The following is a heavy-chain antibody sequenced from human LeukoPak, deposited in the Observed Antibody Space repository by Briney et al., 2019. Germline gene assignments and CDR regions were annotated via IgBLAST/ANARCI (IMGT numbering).Heavy chain of an antibody. CDR3: ARDDYAPDY. CDR1: GFAFSSYA. D-gene: IGHD2-2*01. Sequence: GGSLRLSCAASGFAFSSYAMSWVRQAPGKGLEWVALVLYDGRTAYYADSVKGRFTISRDNSKSTLFLEMNSLTSEDTAVYYCARDDYAPDYWGQGTLVTVSS. V-gene: IGHV3-30*04. CDR2: VLYDGRTA. J-gene: IGHJ4*02.